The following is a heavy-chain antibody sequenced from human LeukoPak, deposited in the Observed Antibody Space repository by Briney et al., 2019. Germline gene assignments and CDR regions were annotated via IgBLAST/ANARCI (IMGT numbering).Heavy chain of an antibody. Sequence: GGSLRLSCAASGFIFSDYTMNWVRQAPGKGLEWVSSIGSVTTYIYYADSLKGRFTISRDNAKNSLYLQMDSLRAEDTAIYFCARAIAVAGPYYFDYWGQGTLVTVSS. CDR2: IGSVTTYI. CDR1: GFIFSDYT. J-gene: IGHJ4*02. D-gene: IGHD6-19*01. CDR3: ARAIAVAGPYYFDY. V-gene: IGHV3-21*01.